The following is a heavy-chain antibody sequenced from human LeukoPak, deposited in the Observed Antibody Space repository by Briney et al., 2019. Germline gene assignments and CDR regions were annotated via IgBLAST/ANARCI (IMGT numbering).Heavy chain of an antibody. J-gene: IGHJ3*01. Sequence: PGGSLRLSCVASGFTFSTSWMNWVRQAPGKGLEWVANIKGDGSEQSYVDSVKGRFTISRDNPKNSLFLQMNNLRAEDTAVYYCGRDLSYVFDLWGHGTMVTVAS. CDR3: GRDLSYVFDL. V-gene: IGHV3-7*04. D-gene: IGHD2-15*01. CDR2: IKGDGSEQ. CDR1: GFTFSTSW.